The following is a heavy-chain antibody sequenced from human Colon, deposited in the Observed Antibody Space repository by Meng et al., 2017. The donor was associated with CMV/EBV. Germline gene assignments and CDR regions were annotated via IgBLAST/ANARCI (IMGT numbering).Heavy chain of an antibody. D-gene: IGHD3-16*02. CDR2: IYGGSSST. CDR1: GFTFSSYA. V-gene: IGHV3-23*03. J-gene: IGHJ6*02. Sequence: GESLKISCAASGFTFSSYAMSWVRRAPGKGLEWVSMIYGGSSSTYYADSVRGRFTVSRDDSKNTLYLQMNGLRVEDTAVYYCAKDRGYTDYPYYGMDVWGQGTTVTVSS. CDR3: AKDRGYTDYPYYGMDV.